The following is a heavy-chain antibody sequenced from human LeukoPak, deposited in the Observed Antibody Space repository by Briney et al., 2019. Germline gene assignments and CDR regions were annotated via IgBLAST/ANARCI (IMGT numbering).Heavy chain of an antibody. J-gene: IGHJ4*02. CDR2: IYPGGSYT. CDR3: ARPRGDSSGLYYYSYN. Sequence: GESLKISCNGSGYRFNNYWIGRVRQMPGKGEELVVIIYPGGSYTRLRPPFQGPVTIPPDKSISTAYLQWSSLKASDTAMYYCARPRGDSSGLYYYSYNWGQG. V-gene: IGHV5-51*01. D-gene: IGHD6-19*01. CDR1: GYRFNNYW.